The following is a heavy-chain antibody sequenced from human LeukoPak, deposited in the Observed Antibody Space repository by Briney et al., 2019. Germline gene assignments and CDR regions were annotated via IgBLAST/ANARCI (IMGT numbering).Heavy chain of an antibody. J-gene: IGHJ3*02. CDR1: GGSFSGYY. V-gene: IGHV4-4*07. D-gene: IGHD5-24*01. Sequence: PSETLSLTCAVYGGSFSGYYWSWIRQPAGKGLEWIGRIYTSGSTNYNPSLKSRVTMSVDTSKNQFSLKLSSVTAADTAVYYCARDRRDGYNSAFDIWGQGTMVTVSS. CDR3: ARDRRDGYNSAFDI. CDR2: IYTSGST.